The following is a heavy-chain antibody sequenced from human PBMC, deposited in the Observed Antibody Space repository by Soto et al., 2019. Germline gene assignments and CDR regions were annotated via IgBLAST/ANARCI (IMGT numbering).Heavy chain of an antibody. D-gene: IGHD3-9*01. CDR3: AREKDYDILTGYRRPFDY. CDR2: INVSGGST. Sequence: GASVKVSCKTPVYTFTRYNIHWVRQAPGQRLEWMGIINVSGGSTSYSQKFQGRLTMTRDTSTSTVYMELNSLRSEDTAVYYCAREKDYDILTGYRRPFDYWGQGTLVTVSS. V-gene: IGHV1-46*03. CDR1: VYTFTRYN. J-gene: IGHJ4*02.